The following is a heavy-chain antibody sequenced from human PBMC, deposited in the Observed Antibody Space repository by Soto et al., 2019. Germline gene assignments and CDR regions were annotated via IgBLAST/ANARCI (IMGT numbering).Heavy chain of an antibody. V-gene: IGHV3-15*01. J-gene: IGHJ4*02. Sequence: GGSHRLSCAASGFTFSDAWMSWVRQAPGAGLEWVGLIKGKTEGGTIDYAAPVKARFTISRDASKNTLYLQMNSLKTEDTAVYYCTTDPHSTGTKYWGQGTLVTVSS. CDR3: TTDPHSTGTKY. CDR1: GFTFSDAW. CDR2: IKGKTEGGTI. D-gene: IGHD1-1*01.